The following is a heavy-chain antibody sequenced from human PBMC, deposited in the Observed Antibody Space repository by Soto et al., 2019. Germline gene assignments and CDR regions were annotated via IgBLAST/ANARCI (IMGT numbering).Heavy chain of an antibody. J-gene: IGHJ5*02. Sequence: PSETLSLTCAVSGYSVSSGYYWGWIRQPPGKGLEWIGSIYHSGSTYYNPSLKSRVTISVDTSKNQFSLKLSSVTAADTAVYYCASNDDYGDSNWFDPSGQGTLVTVYS. D-gene: IGHD4-17*01. CDR2: IYHSGST. CDR3: ASNDDYGDSNWFDP. CDR1: GYSVSSGYY. V-gene: IGHV4-38-2*01.